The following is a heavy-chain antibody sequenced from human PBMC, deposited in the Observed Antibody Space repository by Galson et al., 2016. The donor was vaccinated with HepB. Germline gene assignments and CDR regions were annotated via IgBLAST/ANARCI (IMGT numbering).Heavy chain of an antibody. V-gene: IGHV3-48*02. D-gene: IGHD6-6*01. CDR1: GFTFSNAW. Sequence: SLRLSCAASGFTFSNAWLTWVRQAPGKGLEWVSYISSGSSTIYYADSVKGRFTISRDNAKNSLYLQMNSLRDEDTAVYYCARGWYSNSSPCFDYWGQGTLVTVSS. J-gene: IGHJ4*02. CDR3: ARGWYSNSSPCFDY. CDR2: ISSGSSTI.